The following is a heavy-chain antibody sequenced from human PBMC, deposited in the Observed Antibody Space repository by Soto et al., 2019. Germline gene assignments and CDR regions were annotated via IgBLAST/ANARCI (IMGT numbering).Heavy chain of an antibody. CDR3: ARSPYYYDSSVYYSY. CDR1: GFTFSSYS. Sequence: GGSLRLSCAASGFTFSSYSMNWVRQAPGKGMEWVSSISSSSSYIYYADSVKGRFTISRDNVKNSLYLQMNSLRAEYTDVYYCARSPYYYDSSVYYSYWGQGTLVTVAS. J-gene: IGHJ4*02. CDR2: ISSSSSYI. D-gene: IGHD3-22*01. V-gene: IGHV3-21*01.